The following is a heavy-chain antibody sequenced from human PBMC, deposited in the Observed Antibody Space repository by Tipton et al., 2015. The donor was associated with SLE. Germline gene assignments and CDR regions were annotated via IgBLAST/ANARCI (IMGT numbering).Heavy chain of an antibody. D-gene: IGHD4-17*01. CDR2: IYYIGNT. CDR1: GGSFTSHF. V-gene: IGHV4-59*11. J-gene: IGHJ4*02. Sequence: LRLSCPVSGGSFTSHFWSLIRQPPGKGLEWIGNIYYIGNTNYNPSLKSRVTISVDTSKNQFSLKLNSVTAADTAVYYCVGDYGDSKFDHWGQGMMVTVSS. CDR3: VGDYGDSKFDH.